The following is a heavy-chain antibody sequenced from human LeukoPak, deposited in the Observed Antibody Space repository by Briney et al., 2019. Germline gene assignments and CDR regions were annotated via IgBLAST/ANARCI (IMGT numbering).Heavy chain of an antibody. CDR3: ARGGENIVVVPAPAAFDI. J-gene: IGHJ3*02. Sequence: ASVKVSCKASGGTFSSYAISWVRQAPGQGLEWMGGIIPIFGTANYAQKFQGRVTITADESMSTAYMELSSLRSEDTAVYYCARGGENIVVVPAPAAFDIWGQGTMVTVSS. D-gene: IGHD2-2*01. V-gene: IGHV1-69*13. CDR1: GGTFSSYA. CDR2: IIPIFGTA.